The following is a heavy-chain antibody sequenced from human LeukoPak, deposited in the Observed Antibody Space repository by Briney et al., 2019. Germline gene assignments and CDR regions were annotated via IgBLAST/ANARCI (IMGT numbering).Heavy chain of an antibody. Sequence: GGFLRLSCAASGFAFGNTGMSWVRQTPGTGLEWVSSISRGGDMTLYADSVRGRFTVSRDNSINTPYLQMNSLRAEDTAVYFCAKIGVIANWYFDIWGRGTLVTVAS. CDR2: ISRGGDMT. V-gene: IGHV3-23*01. J-gene: IGHJ2*01. CDR1: GFAFGNTG. CDR3: AKIGVIANWYFDI. D-gene: IGHD2-21*01.